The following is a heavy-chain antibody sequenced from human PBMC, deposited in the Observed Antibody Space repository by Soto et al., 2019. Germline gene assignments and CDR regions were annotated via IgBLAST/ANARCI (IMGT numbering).Heavy chain of an antibody. J-gene: IGHJ6*02. CDR3: ARAGGYIIFTPKKRAYDMDA. D-gene: IGHD2-2*02. CDR1: GFTFSSYS. V-gene: IGHV3-48*01. CDR2: ISSSSSTI. Sequence: GGCLRLSCAASGFTFSSYSMKWVRQAPGKGLEWVSYISSSSSTIYYADSVKGRFTISRDNAKNSLYLQMNSLRAEDTAVYYCARAGGYIIFTPKKRAYDMDAWGQGTTVTVSS.